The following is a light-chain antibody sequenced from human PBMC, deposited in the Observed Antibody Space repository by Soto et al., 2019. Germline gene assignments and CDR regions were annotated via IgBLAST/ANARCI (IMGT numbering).Light chain of an antibody. Sequence: NFMLTQPHSVSESPGKTITISCTRSSGSSASSSVQWYQQRPGSAPTTVIYEDNQRPSGVPDRFSGSIDTSSNSASLTISGLKTEDDADYYCQSYDSSSPVVFGGGTKLTVL. J-gene: IGLJ2*01. CDR2: EDN. CDR1: SGSSASSS. CDR3: QSYDSSSPVV. V-gene: IGLV6-57*04.